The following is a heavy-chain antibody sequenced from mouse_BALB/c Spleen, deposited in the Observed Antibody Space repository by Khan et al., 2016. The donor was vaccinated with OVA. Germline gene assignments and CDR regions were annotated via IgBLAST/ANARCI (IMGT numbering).Heavy chain of an antibody. V-gene: IGHV1-7*01. D-gene: IGHD1-1*01. J-gene: IGHJ3*01. CDR3: ATHGCFSAWFGY. Sequence: VQLQESGAELVKPGASVKMSCKASGYTFTTYWMHWIKQRPGQGLEWIGYINPCTGYSEYNQKFKDKVTLTADKSSSTAYMQLSCLTSEASAIYYCATHGCFSAWFGYWGQGTLVTVSA. CDR1: GYTFTTYW. CDR2: INPCTGYS.